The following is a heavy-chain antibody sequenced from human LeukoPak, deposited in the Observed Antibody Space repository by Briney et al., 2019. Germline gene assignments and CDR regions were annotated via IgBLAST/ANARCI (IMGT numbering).Heavy chain of an antibody. CDR2: ISGSGGST. CDR1: GFTFSSYG. D-gene: IGHD4-17*01. CDR3: AKDLVYDYGDYGRAFDI. V-gene: IGHV3-23*01. Sequence: PGGSLRLSCAASGFTFSSYGMHWVRQAPGEGLEWVSAISGSGGSTYYADSVKGRFTISRDNSKNTLYLQMNSLRAEDTAVYYCAKDLVYDYGDYGRAFDIWGQGTMVTVSS. J-gene: IGHJ3*02.